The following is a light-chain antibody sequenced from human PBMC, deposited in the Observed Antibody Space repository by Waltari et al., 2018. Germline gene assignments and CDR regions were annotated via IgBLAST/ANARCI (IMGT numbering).Light chain of an antibody. CDR3: QKYNSAPPGVT. V-gene: IGKV1-27*01. J-gene: IGKJ5*01. Sequence: DIQFTQSPSSLSASIGDRVTITCRASQDISDFLAWYRQKPGKVPELLIYSASTLQSGVPSRFSGGGSGTDCTRTISSLQPEDAATDYYQKYNSAPPGVTFGQGKRLEIK. CDR1: QDISDF. CDR2: SAS.